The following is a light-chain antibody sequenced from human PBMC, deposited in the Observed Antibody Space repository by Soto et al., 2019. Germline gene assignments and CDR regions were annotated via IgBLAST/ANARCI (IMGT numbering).Light chain of an antibody. CDR1: QSVSNS. Sequence: EIVMTQSPATLSVSPGERATLSCRASQSVSNSLAWYQQKPGQAPRLLIYGASTRATGIPARFSGSGSGTEFTLAIGSLQSEDFAVYYCQQYNNLPPYTFGQGPKLEIK. V-gene: IGKV3-15*01. J-gene: IGKJ2*01. CDR3: QQYNNLPPYT. CDR2: GAS.